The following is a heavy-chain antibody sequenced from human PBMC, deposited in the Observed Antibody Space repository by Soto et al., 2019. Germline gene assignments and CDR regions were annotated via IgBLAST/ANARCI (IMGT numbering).Heavy chain of an antibody. Sequence: PSETLSLTCAVYGGSFSGYYWSWIRQPPGKGLEWIGSIYYSGSTYYNPSLKSRVTISVDTSKNQFSLKLSSVTAADTAVYYCARLGPVGATPFDYWGQGTLVTVSS. CDR3: ARLGPVGATPFDY. CDR2: IYYSGST. J-gene: IGHJ4*02. V-gene: IGHV4-34*01. CDR1: GGSFSGYY. D-gene: IGHD1-26*01.